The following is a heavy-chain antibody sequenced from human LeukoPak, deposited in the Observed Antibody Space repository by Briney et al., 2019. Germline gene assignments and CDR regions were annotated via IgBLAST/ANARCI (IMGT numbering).Heavy chain of an antibody. CDR3: GSTVVTRRADY. CDR1: GGSFSGYY. Sequence: SETLSLTCAVYGGSFSGYYWSWIRQPPGKGLEWIGEINHSGSTNYNPSLKSRVTISVGTSKNQFSLKLSSVTAADTAVYYCGSTVVTRRADYWGQGTLVTVSS. J-gene: IGHJ4*02. D-gene: IGHD4-23*01. CDR2: INHSGST. V-gene: IGHV4-34*01.